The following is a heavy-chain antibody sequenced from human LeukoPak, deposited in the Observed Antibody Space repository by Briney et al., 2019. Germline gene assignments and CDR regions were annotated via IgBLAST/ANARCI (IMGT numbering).Heavy chain of an antibody. CDR3: ARDRPFGSGWFDP. CDR1: GYTFTSYY. V-gene: IGHV1-18*04. D-gene: IGHD3-10*01. Sequence: ASVKVSCKASGYTFTSYYMHWVRQAPGQGLEWMGWISAYNGNTNYAQKLQGRVTMTTDTSTSTAYMELRSLRSDDTAVYYCARDRPFGSGWFDPWGQGTLVTVSS. CDR2: ISAYNGNT. J-gene: IGHJ5*02.